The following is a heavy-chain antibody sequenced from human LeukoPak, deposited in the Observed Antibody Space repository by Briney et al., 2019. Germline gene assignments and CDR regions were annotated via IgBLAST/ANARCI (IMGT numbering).Heavy chain of an antibody. CDR3: ARALWFGIHLPFDY. CDR2: INPNSGGT. Sequence: ASVKVSCKASGYTFTGYYMHWVRQAPGQGLEWMGWINPNSGGTNYAQKFQGGVTMTRDTSISTAYMELSRLRSDDTAVYYCARALWFGIHLPFDYWGQGTLVTVSS. V-gene: IGHV1-2*02. J-gene: IGHJ4*02. CDR1: GYTFTGYY. D-gene: IGHD3-10*01.